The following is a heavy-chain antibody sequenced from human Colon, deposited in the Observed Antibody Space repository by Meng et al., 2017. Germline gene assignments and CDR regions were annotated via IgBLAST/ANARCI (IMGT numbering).Heavy chain of an antibody. D-gene: IGHD1-26*01. V-gene: IGHV3-66*01. CDR2: IYRGGTT. CDR3: ARIVSGRYFDD. CDR1: GLTVSSHY. J-gene: IGHJ4*02. Sequence: DVQLVESGGGLVQPGGSLRLSCAASGLTVSSHYISWVRQAPGKGLECVSIIYRGGTTYYADSVKGRFSISRDNSKNTLYLQMNSLRTEDTAVYYCARIVSGRYFDDWGQGTLVTGSS.